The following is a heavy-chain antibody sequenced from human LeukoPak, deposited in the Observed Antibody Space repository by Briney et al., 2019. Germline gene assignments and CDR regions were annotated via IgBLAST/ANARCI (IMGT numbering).Heavy chain of an antibody. J-gene: IGHJ4*02. D-gene: IGHD1-14*01. CDR3: ARVGTHFDY. Sequence: PSETLSLTCAVYGGSFSGYYWSWIRQPPGKGLEWIGEINHSGSTYYNPSLKSRVTISVDTSKNQFSLKLSSVTAADTAVYYCARVGTHFDYWGQGTLVTVSS. V-gene: IGHV4-34*01. CDR1: GGSFSGYY. CDR2: INHSGST.